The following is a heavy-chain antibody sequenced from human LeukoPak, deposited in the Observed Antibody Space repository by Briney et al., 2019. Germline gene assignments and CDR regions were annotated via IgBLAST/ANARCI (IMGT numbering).Heavy chain of an antibody. CDR1: GFTFSTYA. D-gene: IGHD6-19*01. Sequence: PGRSLRLSCAASGFTFSTYAMHWVRQAPGKGLEWVALISYHGNNEYYADSVKGRFTISRDNSKTTLYLQMNSLRPEDTAVYYCAREGEPYSSGWYIGGYWGQGTLVTVSS. CDR2: ISYHGNNE. V-gene: IGHV3-30-3*01. CDR3: AREGEPYSSGWYIGGY. J-gene: IGHJ4*02.